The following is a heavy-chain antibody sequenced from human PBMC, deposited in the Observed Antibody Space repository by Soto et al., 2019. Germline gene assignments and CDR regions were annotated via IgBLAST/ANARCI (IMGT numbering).Heavy chain of an antibody. Sequence: GGSLRLSCAASGFTFSSYGMHWVRQAPGKGLEWVAVISYDGSNKYYADSVKGRFTISRDNSKNTLYLQMNSLRAEDTAVYYCAKDQLWFGDLRDVGYYYYGMDVWGQGTTVTVSS. CDR3: AKDQLWFGDLRDVGYYYYGMDV. V-gene: IGHV3-30*18. CDR1: GFTFSSYG. J-gene: IGHJ6*02. D-gene: IGHD3-10*01. CDR2: ISYDGSNK.